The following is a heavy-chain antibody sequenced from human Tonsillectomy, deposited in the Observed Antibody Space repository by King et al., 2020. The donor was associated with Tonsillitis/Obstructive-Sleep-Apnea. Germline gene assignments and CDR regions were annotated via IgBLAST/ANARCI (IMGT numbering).Heavy chain of an antibody. V-gene: IGHV1-18*01. CDR1: GYTFTSYD. D-gene: IGHD3-22*01. Sequence: VQLVESGXEVKKPGASVKVSCKASGYTFTSYDITWVRQAPGQGLEWMGWSRPNNGDTNYAQKLQGRVTMTSDTSTTTAYMGLRRLRSDDTAVYYCARDYYDSSGYYHGYFQHWGQGTLVTVSS. J-gene: IGHJ1*01. CDR2: SRPNNGDT. CDR3: ARDYYDSSGYYHGYFQH.